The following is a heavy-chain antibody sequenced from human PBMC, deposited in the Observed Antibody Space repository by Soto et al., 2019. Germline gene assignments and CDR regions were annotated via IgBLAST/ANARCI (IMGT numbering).Heavy chain of an antibody. V-gene: IGHV1-69*13. CDR1: GGTFSSYA. J-gene: IGHJ6*02. CDR3: ASVETHRYYYGMDV. CDR2: IIPIFGTA. Sequence: ASVKVSCKASGGTFSSYAISWVRQAPGQGLEWMGGIIPIFGTADYAQKFQGRVTITADESTSTAYMELSSLRSEDTAVYYCASVETHRYYYGMDVWGQGTTVTVSS. D-gene: IGHD2-15*01.